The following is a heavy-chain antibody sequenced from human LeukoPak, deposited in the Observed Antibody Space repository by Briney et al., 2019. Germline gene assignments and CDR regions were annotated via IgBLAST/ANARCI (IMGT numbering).Heavy chain of an antibody. J-gene: IGHJ4*02. CDR1: GGSISSYY. CDR3: ARENGYKNDY. V-gene: IGHV4-59*01. D-gene: IGHD5-24*01. Sequence: PSETLSLTCTVSGGSISSYYWSWIRQPPGKGLEWIGSMYYSGSTNYNPSLKSRVTISVDTSKNQCSLKLSSVTAADTAVYYCARENGYKNDYWGQGTPVTVSS. CDR2: MYYSGST.